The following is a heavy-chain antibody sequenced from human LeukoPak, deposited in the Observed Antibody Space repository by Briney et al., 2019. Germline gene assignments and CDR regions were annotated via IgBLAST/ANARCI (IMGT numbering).Heavy chain of an antibody. V-gene: IGHV3-48*03. Sequence: GGSLRLSCAASGFTFSSYEMNWLRQAPGKGVEGVSYVSSIGSTIYYEDSVKGRVTISRDNAKNSLYLQMNSLTAEDTALYYCARVGEGFEFYYFDYWGQGTLVTVSS. J-gene: IGHJ4*02. CDR1: GFTFSSYE. CDR3: ARVGEGFEFYYFDY. D-gene: IGHD3-16*01. CDR2: VSSIGSTI.